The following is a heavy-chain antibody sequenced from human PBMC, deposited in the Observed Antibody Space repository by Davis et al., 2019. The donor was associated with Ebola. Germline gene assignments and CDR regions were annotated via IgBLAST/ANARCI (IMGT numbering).Heavy chain of an antibody. CDR2: ISYDGSNK. J-gene: IGHJ4*02. D-gene: IGHD4-17*01. CDR1: GFTFSSYS. V-gene: IGHV3-30*18. Sequence: GESLKISCAASGFTFSSYSMNWVRQAPGKGLEWVAVISYDGSNKYYADSVKGRFTISRDNSKNTLYLQMNSLTPEDTALYYCAKDDPTTVDYWGPGTLVTVSS. CDR3: AKDDPTTVDY.